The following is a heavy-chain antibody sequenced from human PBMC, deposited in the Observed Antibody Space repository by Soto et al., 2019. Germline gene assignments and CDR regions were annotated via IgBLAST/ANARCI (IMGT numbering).Heavy chain of an antibody. J-gene: IGHJ4*02. D-gene: IGHD6-19*01. CDR1: GFTFSSAW. CDR2: INSGASTT. CDR3: ARGPSGWFGYDY. V-gene: IGHV3-74*01. Sequence: GGSLRLSCAASGFTFSSAWMHWVRQAPGKGLVWVSRINSGASTTNYADSVKGRFTISRDNAKNTLYLQMDSLTAEDTAVYYCARGPSGWFGYDYWGQGTLVTVSS.